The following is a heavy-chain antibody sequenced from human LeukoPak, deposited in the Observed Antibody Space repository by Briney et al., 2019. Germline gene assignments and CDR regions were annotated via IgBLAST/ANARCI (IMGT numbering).Heavy chain of an antibody. J-gene: IGHJ6*02. V-gene: IGHV4-59*01. Sequence: SETLSLTCTVSGGSISSYYWSWIRQPPGKGLEWIGYIYYSGSTNYNPSLKSRVTISVDTSKNQFSLKLSSVTAADTAAYYCARDAGDDYYYYGMDVWGQGTTVTVSS. D-gene: IGHD3-10*01. CDR2: IYYSGST. CDR3: ARDAGDDYYYYGMDV. CDR1: GGSISSYY.